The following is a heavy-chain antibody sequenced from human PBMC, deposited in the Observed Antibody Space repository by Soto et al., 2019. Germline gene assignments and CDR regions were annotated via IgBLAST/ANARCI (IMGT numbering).Heavy chain of an antibody. V-gene: IGHV1-46*01. D-gene: IGHD3-22*01. CDR1: QYSFTKYC. Sequence: QVQLVQSGAEVKKPGASVKVSCKASQYSFTKYCVHWVRQAPGQGLEWMGIINPSGGSTNYAQRFQVRVTMTRATSTSTVYMELSSLRSEDTAVYYCARALYDTDSHPVGAERRVYAMDVWGPGTTVTVSS. CDR2: INPSGGST. CDR3: ARALYDTDSHPVGAERRVYAMDV. J-gene: IGHJ6*02.